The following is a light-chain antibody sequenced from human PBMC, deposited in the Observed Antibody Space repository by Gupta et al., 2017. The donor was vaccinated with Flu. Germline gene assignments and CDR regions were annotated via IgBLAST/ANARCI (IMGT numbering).Light chain of an antibody. V-gene: IGKV3-11*01. CDR3: QQRSNWPPWT. Sequence: EIVLTPSPATLSLSPGERATLSCRASQSVSSYLAWYQQKPGQAPRLLIYDASNRATGIPARFSASGSGTDFTLTISSLEPEDFAVYYCQQRSNWPPWTFGQGTKVEIK. CDR2: DAS. J-gene: IGKJ1*01. CDR1: QSVSSY.